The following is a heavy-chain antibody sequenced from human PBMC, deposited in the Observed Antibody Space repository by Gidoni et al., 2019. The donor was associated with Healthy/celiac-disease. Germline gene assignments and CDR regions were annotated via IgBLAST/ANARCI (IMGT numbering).Heavy chain of an antibody. CDR3: AKDNYYGSGSYYRGLDY. V-gene: IGHV3-9*01. CDR1: GFTFADSA. D-gene: IGHD3-10*01. J-gene: IGHJ4*02. CDR2: ISWNSGSI. Sequence: EVQLVESGGGLVQPGRSLRLSCAASGFTFADSAMHWVRQAPGKGLEWVSGISWNSGSIGYADSVKGRFTISRDNAKNSLYLQMNSLRAEDTALYYCAKDNYYGSGSYYRGLDYWGQGTLVTVSS.